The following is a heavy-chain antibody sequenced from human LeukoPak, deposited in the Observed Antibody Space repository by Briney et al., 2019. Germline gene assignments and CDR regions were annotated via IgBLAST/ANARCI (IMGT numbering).Heavy chain of an antibody. V-gene: IGHV3-48*03. Sequence: PGGSLRLSCAASGFTFSSHEMNWVRQAPGKGLEWVSYITSSGSAIYYADSVKGRFTISRDNSKNTLYLQMNSLRAEDTAVYYCARLPSSGWLDNWFDPWGQGTLVTVSS. CDR2: ITSSGSAI. D-gene: IGHD6-19*01. J-gene: IGHJ5*02. CDR1: GFTFSSHE. CDR3: ARLPSSGWLDNWFDP.